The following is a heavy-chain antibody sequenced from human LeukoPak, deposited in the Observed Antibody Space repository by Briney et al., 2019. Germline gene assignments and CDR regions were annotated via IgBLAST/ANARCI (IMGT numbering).Heavy chain of an antibody. V-gene: IGHV3-21*01. Sequence: GGSLRLSCAASGFTFSSYSMNWVRQAPGKGLEWVSSISSSSSYIYYADSVKGRFTISRDNAKNSLYLQMNSLRAEDTAVYYCARWDYGDQFFDNWGQGTLVTVSS. CDR1: GFTFSSYS. J-gene: IGHJ4*02. CDR2: ISSSSSYI. CDR3: ARWDYGDQFFDN. D-gene: IGHD4-17*01.